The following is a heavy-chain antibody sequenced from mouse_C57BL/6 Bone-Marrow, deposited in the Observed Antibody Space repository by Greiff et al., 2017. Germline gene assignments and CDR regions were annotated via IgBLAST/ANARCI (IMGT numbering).Heavy chain of an antibody. CDR2: IWWDDDK. Sequence: QVTLKESGPGILQPSQTLSLTCSFSGFSLSTFGMGVGWIRQPSGKGLEWRAHIWWDDDKYYNQALKSRRTISKDTSKNQLFLKIANVDTAATATYYCSRPYDGSTGYFDYWGQGTTLTVSS. V-gene: IGHV8-8*01. CDR3: SRPYDGSTGYFDY. J-gene: IGHJ2*01. CDR1: GFSLSTFGMG. D-gene: IGHD2-3*01.